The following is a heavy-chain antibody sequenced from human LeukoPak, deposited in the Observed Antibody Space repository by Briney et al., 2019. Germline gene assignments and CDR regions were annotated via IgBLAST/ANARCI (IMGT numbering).Heavy chain of an antibody. V-gene: IGHV3-9*01. CDR3: AKVGSGWSTEYFQH. Sequence: PGGSLRLSCAASGFTFDDYAMHWVRQAPGKGLEWVSGISWNSGSIGYADPVKGRFTISRDNAKNSLYLQMNGLRAEDTALYYCAKVGSGWSTEYFQHWGQGTLVTVSS. J-gene: IGHJ1*01. D-gene: IGHD6-19*01. CDR2: ISWNSGSI. CDR1: GFTFDDYA.